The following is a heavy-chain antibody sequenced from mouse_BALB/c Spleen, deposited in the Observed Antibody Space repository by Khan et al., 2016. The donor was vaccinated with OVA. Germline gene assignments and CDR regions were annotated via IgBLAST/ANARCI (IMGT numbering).Heavy chain of an antibody. V-gene: IGHV5-6*01. CDR1: GFTFSNYD. Sequence: EVELVESGGDLVKPGGSLKLSCAASGFTFSNYDMSWVRQTPDKRLEWVATISSAGSYTYYSDSVKGRFTIYSDNAKNTLNLQMSSLQSEDTAMYYCARRGYDEAWFAYWGQGTLVTVSA. J-gene: IGHJ3*01. CDR3: ARRGYDEAWFAY. D-gene: IGHD2-2*01. CDR2: ISSAGSYT.